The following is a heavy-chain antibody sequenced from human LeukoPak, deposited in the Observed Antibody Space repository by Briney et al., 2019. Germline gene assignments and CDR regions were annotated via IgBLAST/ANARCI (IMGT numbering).Heavy chain of an antibody. CDR3: ARIDNVDYFDY. CDR1: GGSFSGYY. V-gene: IGHV4-34*01. J-gene: IGHJ4*02. D-gene: IGHD2-21*01. Sequence: SETLSLTCAVYGGSFSGYYWTWIRQPPGKGLEWIGEINHSGSTNYNPSLKSRVTISVDTSKNQFSLKLSSVTAADTAVYYCARIDNVDYFDYWGQGTLVTVSS. CDR2: INHSGST.